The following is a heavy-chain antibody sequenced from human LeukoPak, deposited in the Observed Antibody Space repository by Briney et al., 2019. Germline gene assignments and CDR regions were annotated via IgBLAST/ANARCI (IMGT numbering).Heavy chain of an antibody. CDR2: IKQDGSDK. CDR3: AKRGAELGATVAPGDY. CDR1: GFTFSSHW. V-gene: IGHV3-7*01. Sequence: GGSLRLSCAASGFTFSSHWMAWVRQAPGKGLEWVANIKQDGSDKYYLDSMKGRLTISRDNAKNSLYLQVNSLRVEDTAVYYCAKRGAELGATVAPGDYWGQGTLVTVSS. J-gene: IGHJ4*02. D-gene: IGHD1-26*01.